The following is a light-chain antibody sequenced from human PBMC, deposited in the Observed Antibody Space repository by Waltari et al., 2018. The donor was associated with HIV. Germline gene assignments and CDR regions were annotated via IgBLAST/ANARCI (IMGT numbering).Light chain of an antibody. CDR1: SGSIATNS. CDR3: QSYDNTDVV. V-gene: IGLV6-57*01. J-gene: IGLJ2*01. Sequence: NFILPQPHPVSESPGQTVTIPCPRSSGSIATNSVQWYQLRPGPSPTTVSYEDNQRPSGVPDRFSGSIDSSSNSATLTISGLKTEDEADYYCQSYDNTDVVFGGGTKLAVL. CDR2: EDN.